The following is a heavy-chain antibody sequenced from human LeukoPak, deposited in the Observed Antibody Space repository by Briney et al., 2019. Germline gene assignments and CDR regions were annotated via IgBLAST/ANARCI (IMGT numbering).Heavy chain of an antibody. CDR1: GGSISSYY. J-gene: IGHJ3*02. V-gene: IGHV4-59*08. Sequence: SETLSLTCTVSGGSISSYYWSWIRQPPGKGLEWIGYSYYSGSTNYNPSLKSRVTISVDTSKNQFSLKLSSVTAADTAVYYCARRGYSYGFGVDAFDIWGQGTMVTVSS. D-gene: IGHD5-18*01. CDR2: SYYSGST. CDR3: ARRGYSYGFGVDAFDI.